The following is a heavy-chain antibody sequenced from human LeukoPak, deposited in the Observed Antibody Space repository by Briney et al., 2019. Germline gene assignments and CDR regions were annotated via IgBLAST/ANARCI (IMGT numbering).Heavy chain of an antibody. Sequence: GASVKVSCKASGYSFTSYDMNWVRQAPGQGLEWMGWMNLHNGNTGYSQRFQGRVTMTRNTSLSTAYLELSSLPPEDTAVYYCARGHQLNDYYMDVWGKGTTVTVSS. J-gene: IGHJ6*03. CDR2: MNLHNGNT. CDR1: GYSFTSYD. D-gene: IGHD2-2*01. CDR3: ARGHQLNDYYMDV. V-gene: IGHV1-8*01.